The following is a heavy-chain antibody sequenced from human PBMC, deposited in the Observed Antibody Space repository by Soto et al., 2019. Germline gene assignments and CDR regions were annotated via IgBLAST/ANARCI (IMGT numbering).Heavy chain of an antibody. CDR2: IYHSGST. J-gene: IGHJ5*02. Sequence: SETLCLSWAVAGGSISGGGCSWSWIRQPPGKGLEWIGYIYHSGSTYYNPSLKSRVTISVDRSKNQFSLKLSSVTAADTAVYYCARVPDRWGQGTLVTVSS. D-gene: IGHD2-2*01. CDR1: GGSISGGGCS. V-gene: IGHV4-30-2*01. CDR3: ARVPDR.